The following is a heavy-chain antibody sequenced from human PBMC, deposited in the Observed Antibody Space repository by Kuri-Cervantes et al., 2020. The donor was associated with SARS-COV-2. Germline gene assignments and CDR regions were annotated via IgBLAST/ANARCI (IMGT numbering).Heavy chain of an antibody. CDR3: SSDGVSGSLSLDF. D-gene: IGHD6-19*01. V-gene: IGHV1-69*10. Sequence: SVQVSCKASGGSFSTAIISWGRQGPGQGLEGRGGIMPALGMPNYAQKFRGRVTITADTSTATAYLELSGLKSEDTALYYCSSDGVSGSLSLDFWGQGTLVTVSS. J-gene: IGHJ4*02. CDR2: IMPALGMP. CDR1: GGSFSTAI.